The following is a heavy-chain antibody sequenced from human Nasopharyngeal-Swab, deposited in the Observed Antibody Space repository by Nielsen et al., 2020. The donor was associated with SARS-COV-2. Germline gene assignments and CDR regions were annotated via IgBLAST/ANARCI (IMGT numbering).Heavy chain of an antibody. Sequence: VRQAPGKGLEWVGRIKSKTDGGTTDYAAPVKGRFTISRDDSKNTLYLQMNSLKTEDTAVYYCTTDLAHCGGDCYSPYYYGMDVWGQGTTVTVSS. CDR3: TTDLAHCGGDCYSPYYYGMDV. CDR2: IKSKTDGGTT. D-gene: IGHD2-21*02. J-gene: IGHJ6*02. V-gene: IGHV3-15*01.